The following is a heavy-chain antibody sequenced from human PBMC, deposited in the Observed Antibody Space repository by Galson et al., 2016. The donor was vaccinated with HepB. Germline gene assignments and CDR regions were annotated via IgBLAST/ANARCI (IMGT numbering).Heavy chain of an antibody. V-gene: IGHV1-69*13. CDR3: ARVRDGYNKYYHYGLDV. CDR1: GGTFSSYA. CDR2: IIPLYGTT. Sequence: SVKVSCKASGGTFSSYAMHWARQAPGQGLEWMGGIIPLYGTTNYAQKFQGRVTITADESTSTAYMELSSLRSEDTAVYYCARVRDGYNKYYHYGLDVWGQGTTVTVSS. J-gene: IGHJ6*02. D-gene: IGHD5-24*01.